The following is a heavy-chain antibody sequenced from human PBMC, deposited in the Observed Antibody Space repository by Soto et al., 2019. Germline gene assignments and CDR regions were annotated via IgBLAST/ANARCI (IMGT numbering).Heavy chain of an antibody. V-gene: IGHV4-39*01. J-gene: IGHJ4*02. CDR2: ISYSGRT. Sequence: QLQLQESGPGLVKPSETLSLTCTVSGGSISSSSYYWGWIRQPPGKGLEWIGSISYSGRTYYNPYLKGRDTIYVDTSKNQFSLKPSSVTAADTAGYYCARGGQYDILTGYYPIDYWGQGTLVTVSS. CDR1: GGSISSSSYY. D-gene: IGHD3-9*01. CDR3: ARGGQYDILTGYYPIDY.